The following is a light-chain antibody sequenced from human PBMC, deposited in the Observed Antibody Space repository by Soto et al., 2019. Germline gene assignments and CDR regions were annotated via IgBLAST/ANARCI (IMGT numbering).Light chain of an antibody. CDR2: GAS. V-gene: IGKV3-15*01. J-gene: IGKJ4*01. CDR1: QSVSRD. CDR3: QEYNDWRPIT. Sequence: EIVMTQSPDTLSVSPGERAALSCRTSQSVSRDLAWYQQKPGQAPRLLIYGASTRATGIPVRFSGSGSGTEFTLTITSLQFEDFAVYYCQEYNDWRPITFGGGTKVEIK.